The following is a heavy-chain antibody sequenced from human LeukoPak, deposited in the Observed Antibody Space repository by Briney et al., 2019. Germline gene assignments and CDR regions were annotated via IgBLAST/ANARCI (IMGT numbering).Heavy chain of an antibody. D-gene: IGHD6-19*01. CDR3: ARDPIAVAVMSFDY. CDR1: GFTFSSYA. J-gene: IGHJ4*02. V-gene: IGHV3-30*04. CDR2: ISYDGSNK. Sequence: GGSLRLSCAASGFTFSSYAMHGVRQAPGKGLEWVAVISYDGSNKYYADSVKGRFTISRDNSKNTLYLQMNSLRAEDTAVYYCARDPIAVAVMSFDYWGQGTLVTVSS.